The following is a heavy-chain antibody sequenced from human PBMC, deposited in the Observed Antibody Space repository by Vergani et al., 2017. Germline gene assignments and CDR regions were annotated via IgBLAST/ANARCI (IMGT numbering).Heavy chain of an antibody. Sequence: QVQLVQSGAEVKQPGSSVKVSCKASGGTFSSYAISWVRQAPGQGPEWMGRIIPIFGTANYAQRFQGRVTITADKSTSTAYLELSSLRSDDTAVYYCAEGTGDYFDYWGQGTLVTVSS. CDR2: IIPIFGTA. J-gene: IGHJ4*02. D-gene: IGHD2-8*02. V-gene: IGHV1-69*14. CDR3: AEGTGDYFDY. CDR1: GGTFSSYA.